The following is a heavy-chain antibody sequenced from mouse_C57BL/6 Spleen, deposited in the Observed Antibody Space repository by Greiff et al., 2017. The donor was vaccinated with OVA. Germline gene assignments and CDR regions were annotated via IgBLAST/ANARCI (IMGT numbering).Heavy chain of an antibody. CDR2: ISSGGSYT. Sequence: EVKLMESGGDLVKPGGSLKLSCAASGFTFSSYGMSWVRQTPDKRLEWVANISSGGSYTYYPDSVKGRFTISRDNAKNTLYLQMSSLKSEDTAMYYCARQDRNYDYWGPGTTLTVSS. V-gene: IGHV5-6*01. D-gene: IGHD2-5*01. J-gene: IGHJ2*01. CDR3: ARQDRNYDY. CDR1: GFTFSSYG.